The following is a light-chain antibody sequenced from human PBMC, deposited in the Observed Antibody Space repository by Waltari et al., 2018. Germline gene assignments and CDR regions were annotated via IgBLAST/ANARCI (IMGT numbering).Light chain of an antibody. J-gene: IGKJ4*01. CDR1: QSVSSN. CDR3: QQYNNWPLT. CDR2: GAS. Sequence: EKVMTQSPATLSVSPGERATLSCRASQSVSSNLAWYQQKPGQAPRLLLYGASTRATGISARFSGRESGTEFTLTISSLQSEDLAVYYCQQYNNWPLTFGGGTTVEIK. V-gene: IGKV3-15*01.